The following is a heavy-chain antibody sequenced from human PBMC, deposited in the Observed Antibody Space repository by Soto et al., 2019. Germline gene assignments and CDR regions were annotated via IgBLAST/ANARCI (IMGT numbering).Heavy chain of an antibody. CDR3: AREVQVHTPAFVY. CDR1: GGTFNTYA. V-gene: IGHV1-69*19. J-gene: IGHJ4*02. CDR2: ISPMFGAA. Sequence: QVQLVQSGAEMKKPGSSVKVSCQSSGGTFNTYAMNWVRQAPGQGPEWMGGISPMFGAANYAPKFQGRVTITADESTGTSYMQVGSLTSDDTALYFCAREVQVHTPAFVYWGQGTLVTVSS. D-gene: IGHD3-10*01.